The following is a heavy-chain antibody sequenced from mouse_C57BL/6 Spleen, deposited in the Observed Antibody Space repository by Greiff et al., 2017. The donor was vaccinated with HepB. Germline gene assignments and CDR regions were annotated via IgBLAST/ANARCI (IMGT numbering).Heavy chain of an antibody. CDR1: GFNIKNTY. J-gene: IGHJ2*01. CDR3: ARSVYYYGSSYDYFDY. Sequence: VHVKQSVAELVRPGASVKLSCTASGFNIKNTYMHWVKQRPEQGLEWIGRIDPANGNTKYAPKFQGKATITADTSSNTAYLQLSSLTSEDTAIYYCARSVYYYGSSYDYFDYWGQGTTLTVSS. V-gene: IGHV14-3*01. CDR2: IDPANGNT. D-gene: IGHD1-1*01.